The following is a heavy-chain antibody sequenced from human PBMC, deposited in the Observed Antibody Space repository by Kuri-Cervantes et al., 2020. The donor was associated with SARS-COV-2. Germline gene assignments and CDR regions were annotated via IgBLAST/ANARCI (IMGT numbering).Heavy chain of an antibody. V-gene: IGHV3-69-1*01. Sequence: GESLKISCAASGFTFSDYYMNCVRQAPVKVLECVSSISINSTIYYADSLKGRFTISRDNAKNPLYLQMNSLRAEDTTVYYCAMGYPPMVRGVIIKWIGYWSQGTLVTVSS. CDR3: AMGYPPMVRGVIIKWIGY. CDR1: GFTFSDYY. D-gene: IGHD3-10*01. CDR2: ISINSTI. J-gene: IGHJ4*02.